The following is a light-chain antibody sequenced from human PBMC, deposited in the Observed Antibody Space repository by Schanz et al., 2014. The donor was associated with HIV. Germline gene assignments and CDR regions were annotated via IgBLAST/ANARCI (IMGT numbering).Light chain of an antibody. Sequence: QSALTQPASVSGSPGQSITISCTGTSGDVGGYDYVSWYQQHPDKAPKLMIYDVTNRPSGVSNRFSGSKSGNTASLTISGLQADDEADYYCSSYTSSSTRVFGGGTKLTV. CDR3: SSYTSSSTRV. J-gene: IGLJ3*02. CDR1: SGDVGGYDY. V-gene: IGLV2-14*01. CDR2: DVT.